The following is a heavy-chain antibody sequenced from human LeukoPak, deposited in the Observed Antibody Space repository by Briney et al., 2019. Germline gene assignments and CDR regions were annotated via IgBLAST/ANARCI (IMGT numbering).Heavy chain of an antibody. CDR1: GGSFSGYY. D-gene: IGHD5-24*01. Sequence: SETLSLTCAVYGGSFSGYYWSWIRQPPGKGLEWIGEINHSGSTNYNPSLKSRVTISVDTSKNQFSLKLSSVTAADTAVYYCARVPSRDGYSAHREFGLEKNDAFDIWGQGTMVTVSS. CDR3: ARVPSRDGYSAHREFGLEKNDAFDI. CDR2: INHSGST. V-gene: IGHV4-34*01. J-gene: IGHJ3*02.